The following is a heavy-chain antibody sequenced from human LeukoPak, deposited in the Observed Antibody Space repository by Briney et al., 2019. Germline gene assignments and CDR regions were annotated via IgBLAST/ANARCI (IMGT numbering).Heavy chain of an antibody. V-gene: IGHV3-30*02. Sequence: GGSLRLSCAASGFTFNTYGMHWVRQAPGKGLEWVAFIRFDGSNKYYGDSVKGRFTISRDTSKNMLYLQMNGLRVEDTAVYYCAKERRQLREAFDYWGPGTLVTVSS. CDR3: AKERRQLREAFDY. CDR2: IRFDGSNK. CDR1: GFTFNTYG. J-gene: IGHJ4*02. D-gene: IGHD2-2*01.